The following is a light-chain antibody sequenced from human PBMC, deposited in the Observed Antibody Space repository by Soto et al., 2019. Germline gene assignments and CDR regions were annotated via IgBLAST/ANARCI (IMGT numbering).Light chain of an antibody. CDR3: QHLKGSPTP. V-gene: IGKV1-9*01. CDR1: QGISSY. J-gene: IGKJ5*01. CDR2: GAS. Sequence: DIQLTQSPSFLSASVGDRVTITCRASQGISSYLAWYQQKPGKAPKLLIYGASTLQRGVSSRFSGSGSGTEFTLPTTRLQLENFAPYSCQHLKGSPTPSAQGPRLEIK.